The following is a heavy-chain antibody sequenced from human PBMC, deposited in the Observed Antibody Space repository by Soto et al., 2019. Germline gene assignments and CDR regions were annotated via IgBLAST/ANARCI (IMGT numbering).Heavy chain of an antibody. CDR2: INPNSGGT. Sequence: QVQVVQSGAEVKKPGASVKVSCKASGYTFTAYYMHWVRQAPGQGLEWMGWINPNSGGTNYAQKFQGRVTMTRDTSISAAYMELISLRSDDTAVYYCARDRGFTVFGVVSDSYDYGMDVWGQGTTVTVSS. J-gene: IGHJ6*02. CDR1: GYTFTAYY. CDR3: ARDRGFTVFGVVSDSYDYGMDV. D-gene: IGHD3-3*01. V-gene: IGHV1-2*02.